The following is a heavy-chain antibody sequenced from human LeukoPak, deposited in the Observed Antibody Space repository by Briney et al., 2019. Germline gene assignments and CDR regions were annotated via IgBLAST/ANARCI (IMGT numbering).Heavy chain of an antibody. D-gene: IGHD3-10*01. CDR1: GGSISSGDYY. CDR3: ARDKAGVATVDP. V-gene: IGHV4-30-4*01. Sequence: SETLSLTCTVSGGSISSGDYYWSWIRQPPGQGLEWIGYISLSGGTYYNPSLKSRATISLDTSRNQFSLKLNSVTAADTAVYYCARDKAGVATVDPWGQGTLVTVSS. CDR2: ISLSGGT. J-gene: IGHJ5*02.